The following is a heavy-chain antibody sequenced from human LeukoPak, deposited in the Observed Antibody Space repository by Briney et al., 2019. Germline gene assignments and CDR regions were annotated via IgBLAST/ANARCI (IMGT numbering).Heavy chain of an antibody. J-gene: IGHJ4*02. Sequence: SQTLSLTCTVSGGSISSGSYYWSWIRQPAGKGLEWIGRIYTSGSTNYNPSLKSRVTISVDTSKNQFSLKLSSVTAADTAVYYCARGTGQAWEYYFDYWGQGTLVTVSS. CDR1: GGSISSGSYY. CDR2: IYTSGST. CDR3: ARGTGQAWEYYFDY. V-gene: IGHV4-61*02. D-gene: IGHD1-1*01.